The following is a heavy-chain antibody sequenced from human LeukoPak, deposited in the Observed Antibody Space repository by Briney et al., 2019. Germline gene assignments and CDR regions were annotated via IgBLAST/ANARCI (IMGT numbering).Heavy chain of an antibody. CDR3: AKDRGDCSSTSCPLPYNWFDP. Sequence: QSGGSLRLSCAASGFTFSSYAMSWVRQAPGKGLEWVSAISGSGGSTYYADSVKGRFTISRDNSKNTLYLQMNSLRAEDTAVYYCAKDRGDCSSTSCPLPYNWFDPWGQGTLVTVSS. J-gene: IGHJ5*02. CDR1: GFTFSSYA. V-gene: IGHV3-23*01. CDR2: ISGSGGST. D-gene: IGHD2-2*01.